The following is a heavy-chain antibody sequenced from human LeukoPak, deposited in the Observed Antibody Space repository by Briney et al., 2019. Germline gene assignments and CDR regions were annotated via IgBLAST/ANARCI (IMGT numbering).Heavy chain of an antibody. D-gene: IGHD3-22*01. J-gene: IGHJ1*01. CDR1: GFTFGSYG. CDR2: ITPNADRT. CDR3: AIMHGYYDGSGYWVQ. V-gene: IGHV3-23*01. Sequence: GRSLRLSCAASGFTFGSYGMSWVRQAPGKGREWVSFITPNADRTSYADSVEGRFTISRDNPRNTLYMQMNSLRDEDTAVYYCAIMHGYYDGSGYWVQWGQGTLVSVSS.